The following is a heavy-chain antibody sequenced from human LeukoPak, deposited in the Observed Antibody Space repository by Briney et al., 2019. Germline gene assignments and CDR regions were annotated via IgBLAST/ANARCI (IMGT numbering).Heavy chain of an antibody. CDR2: IIPILGIA. CDR1: GGTFSSYT. V-gene: IGHV1-69*10. Sequence: SVRVSCKASGGTFSSYTISWVRQAPGQGLEWMGRIIPILGIANYAQKFQGRVTITADKSTSTAYMELSGLRSEDTAVYYCARDSPRHGDYWGQGTLVTVSS. CDR3: ARDSPRHGDY. J-gene: IGHJ4*02.